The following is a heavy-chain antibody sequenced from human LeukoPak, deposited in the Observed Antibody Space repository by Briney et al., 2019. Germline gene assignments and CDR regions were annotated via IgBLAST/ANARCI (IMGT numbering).Heavy chain of an antibody. CDR3: AAVRGYCSSTSCSHDY. J-gene: IGHJ4*02. V-gene: IGHV1-69*13. Sequence: ASVKVSCKASGGTFSSYAISWVRQAPGQGLEWMGGIIPIFGTANYAQKFQGRVTITADESTSTAYMELCSLRSEDTAVYYCAAVRGYCSSTSCSHDYWGQGTLVTVSS. CDR1: GGTFSSYA. CDR2: IIPIFGTA. D-gene: IGHD2-2*01.